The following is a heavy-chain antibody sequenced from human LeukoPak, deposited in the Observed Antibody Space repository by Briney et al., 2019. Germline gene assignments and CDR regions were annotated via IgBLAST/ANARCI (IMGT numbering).Heavy chain of an antibody. J-gene: IGHJ3*02. CDR3: ARGVGFIKFDAFDI. CDR1: GGSISSGGYY. V-gene: IGHV4-31*03. Sequence: SQTLSHTCTVSGGSISSGGYYWSWIRQQPGKGLEWIGYIYYSGSTYYNPSLKSRVTISVDTSKNQFSLKLSSVTAADTAVYYCARGVGFIKFDAFDIWGQGTMVTVSS. CDR2: IYYSGST. D-gene: IGHD2-15*01.